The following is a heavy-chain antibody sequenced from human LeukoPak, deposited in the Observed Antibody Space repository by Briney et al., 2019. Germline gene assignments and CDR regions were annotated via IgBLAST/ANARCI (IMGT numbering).Heavy chain of an antibody. Sequence: GGSLRLSCAASGFTFSSYGMHWVRQAPGKGLEWVAVISYDGSNKYYADSVKGRFTISRDNSKNTLYLQMNSLRAEDTAVYYCAKGHSSSWYPEGSPKYYFDYWGQGTLVTVSS. CDR2: ISYDGSNK. J-gene: IGHJ4*02. D-gene: IGHD6-13*01. CDR1: GFTFSSYG. V-gene: IGHV3-30*18. CDR3: AKGHSSSWYPEGSPKYYFDY.